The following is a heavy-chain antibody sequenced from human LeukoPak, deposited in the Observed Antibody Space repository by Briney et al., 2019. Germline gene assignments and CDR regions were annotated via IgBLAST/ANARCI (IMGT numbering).Heavy chain of an antibody. J-gene: IGHJ4*02. CDR3: ARDHSYGLNY. D-gene: IGHD4-17*01. CDR2: IRSKANSYAT. Sequence: GGSLRLSCAASGFTFSGSAMHWVRQASGKGLEWVGRIRSKANSYATAYAASVKGRFTISRDDSKNTAYLQMNSLKTEDTAVYYCARDHSYGLNYWGQGTLVTVSS. CDR1: GFTFSGSA. V-gene: IGHV3-73*01.